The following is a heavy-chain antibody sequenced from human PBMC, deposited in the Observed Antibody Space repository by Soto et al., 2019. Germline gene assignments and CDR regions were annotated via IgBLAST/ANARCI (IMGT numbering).Heavy chain of an antibody. Sequence: QLQLQESGSGLVKPSQTLSLTCAVSGGSISSGGYSWIWIRQPPGQGLEWIGYIYNSGNTDFTPSLRSRVTISVDMSKHQFSLKLNSVTAADTAVYYCARVAAQQIGWPFDYWGQGTLVTVSS. CDR2: IYNSGNT. CDR1: GGSISSGGYS. V-gene: IGHV4-30-2*01. D-gene: IGHD6-13*01. CDR3: ARVAAQQIGWPFDY. J-gene: IGHJ4*02.